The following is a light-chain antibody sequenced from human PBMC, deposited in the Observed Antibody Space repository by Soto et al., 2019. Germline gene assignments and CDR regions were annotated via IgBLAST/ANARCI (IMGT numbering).Light chain of an antibody. CDR2: EAT. CDR3: CSYAGRASVI. V-gene: IGLV2-23*01. Sequence: QLVLTQPASVSGSPGQSITISCTGTSGDIGNYNLISWYQHHPGKAPKVIIFEATKRPSDISSRFSASKSGNTASLTISGLLAEDEADYYCCSYAGRASVIFGGGTKVTVL. CDR1: SGDIGNYNL. J-gene: IGLJ2*01.